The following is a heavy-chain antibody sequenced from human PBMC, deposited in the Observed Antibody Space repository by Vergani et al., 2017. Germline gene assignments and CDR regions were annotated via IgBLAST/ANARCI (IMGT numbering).Heavy chain of an antibody. J-gene: IGHJ4*02. CDR2: ISGSGVSA. D-gene: IGHD3-9*01. V-gene: IGHV3-23*04. Sequence: EVQLVESGGGWVQPGGSLRLSCVVSGFDFSSYIMNWVRQAPGKGLEWVSGISGSGVSAYYTDSVKGRFTISRDNSKNMLFLQMNNLRTEDTAIYYCAKQYFFSCNYLFDYWGQGTLVTVSS. CDR3: AKQYFFSCNYLFDY. CDR1: GFDFSSYI.